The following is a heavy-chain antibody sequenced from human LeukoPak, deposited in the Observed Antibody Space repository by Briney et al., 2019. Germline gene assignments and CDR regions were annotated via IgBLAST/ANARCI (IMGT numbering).Heavy chain of an antibody. CDR2: FYSGGTI. Sequence: GGSLRLSCAASGFSVSNNYMSWIRQAPGKGLEWVSVFYSGGTIVYADSARGRFIISRDVSKNTLYLQMNSLGAEDTAVYYCARDPHNSGSGRYFENWGRGSLVTVSS. CDR1: GFSVSNNY. CDR3: ARDPHNSGSGRYFEN. J-gene: IGHJ4*02. V-gene: IGHV3-66*01. D-gene: IGHD3-10*01.